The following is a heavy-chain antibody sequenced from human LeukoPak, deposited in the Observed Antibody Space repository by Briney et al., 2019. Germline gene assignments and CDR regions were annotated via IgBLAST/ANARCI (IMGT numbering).Heavy chain of an antibody. Sequence: SETLSLTCAVYGGSFSGYYWSWIPQPPGKGLEWIGEINHSGSTNYNPSLKSRVTISVDTSKNQFSLKLSSVTAADTAVYYCARHDSSGYYKRYYYYGMDVWDQGTTVTVSS. J-gene: IGHJ6*02. CDR3: ARHDSSGYYKRYYYYGMDV. D-gene: IGHD3-22*01. CDR2: INHSGST. CDR1: GGSFSGYY. V-gene: IGHV4-34*01.